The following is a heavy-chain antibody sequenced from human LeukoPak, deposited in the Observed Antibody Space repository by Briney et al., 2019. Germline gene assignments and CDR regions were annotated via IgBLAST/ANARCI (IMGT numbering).Heavy chain of an antibody. CDR2: ISSNGGST. D-gene: IGHD2-2*02. CDR3: AREYCTITNCYKTLGY. CDR1: GFTFSTYA. J-gene: IGHJ4*02. V-gene: IGHV3-64*01. Sequence: PGGSLRLSCAASGFTFSTYAMHWVRQAPGKGLEYVSAISSNGGSTYYASSVKGRFTISRDNSKNTLYLQMGSLRAEDMAVYYCAREYCTITNCYKTLGYWGQGTLVTVSS.